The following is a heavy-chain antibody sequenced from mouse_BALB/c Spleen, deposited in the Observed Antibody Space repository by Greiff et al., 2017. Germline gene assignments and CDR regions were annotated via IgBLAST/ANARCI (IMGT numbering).Heavy chain of an antibody. CDR2: INSNGGST. Sequence: EVMLVESGGGLVKLGGSLKLSCAASGFTFSSYYMSWVRQTPEKRLELVAAINSNGGSTYYPDTVKGRFTISRDNAKNTLYLQMSSLKSEDTALYYCARLPNYYGSSPYYAMDYWGQGTSVTVSS. CDR1: GFTFSSYY. V-gene: IGHV5-6-2*01. CDR3: ARLPNYYGSSPYYAMDY. J-gene: IGHJ4*01. D-gene: IGHD1-1*01.